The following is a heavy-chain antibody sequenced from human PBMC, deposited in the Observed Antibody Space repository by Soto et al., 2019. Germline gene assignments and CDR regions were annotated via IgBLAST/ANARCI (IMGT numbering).Heavy chain of an antibody. CDR1: GFTFSSYG. V-gene: IGHV3-33*01. CDR3: AREGIIVVVPAAMRVFDY. J-gene: IGHJ4*02. CDR2: IWYDGSNK. Sequence: PGGSLRLSCAASGFTFSSYGMHWVRQAPGKGLEWVAVIWYDGSNKYYADSVKGRFTISRDNPKNTLYLQMNSLRAEDTAVYYCAREGIIVVVPAAMRVFDYWGQGTLVTVSS. D-gene: IGHD2-2*01.